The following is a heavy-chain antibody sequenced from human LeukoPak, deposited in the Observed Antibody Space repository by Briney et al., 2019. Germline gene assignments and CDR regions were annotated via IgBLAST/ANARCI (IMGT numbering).Heavy chain of an antibody. Sequence: SETLSLTCTVSGGSIDSYYWSWIRQPRGKELEWIGYIYYTGSTKYHPSLKSRVTISLDTSKNQFSLKLTSVTAADTAVYYCARVYQSAEYYFDYWGQGNLVSVSS. D-gene: IGHD2-2*01. CDR1: GGSIDSYY. CDR2: IYYTGST. J-gene: IGHJ4*02. CDR3: ARVYQSAEYYFDY. V-gene: IGHV4-59*01.